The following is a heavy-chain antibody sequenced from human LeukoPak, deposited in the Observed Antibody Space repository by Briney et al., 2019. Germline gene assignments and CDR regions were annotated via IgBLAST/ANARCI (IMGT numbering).Heavy chain of an antibody. CDR1: GFTFSNYA. CDR2: ISAGGGGT. J-gene: IGHJ4*02. CDR3: AKGGGYDIAGPFDY. V-gene: IGHV3-23*01. D-gene: IGHD5-12*01. Sequence: GGSLRLSCAASGFTFSNYAMSWVRQAPGKGLEWVSGISAGGGGTYYADSAKGRFTISRDNSKNTLYLQMYGPRAEDTAVYYCAKGGGYDIAGPFDYWGQGTLVTASS.